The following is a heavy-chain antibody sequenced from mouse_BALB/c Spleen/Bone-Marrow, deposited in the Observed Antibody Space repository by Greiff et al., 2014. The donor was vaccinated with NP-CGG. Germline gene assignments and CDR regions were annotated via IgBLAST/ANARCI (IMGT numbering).Heavy chain of an antibody. CDR3: TRDGNFITTVVVDSDY. D-gene: IGHD1-1*01. CDR1: GYTFTDYE. V-gene: IGHV1-15*01. J-gene: IGHJ2*01. Sequence: VQLQQSGAELVRPGASVTLSCEASGYTFTDYEMHWVKQTPVHGLEWIGAIDPETGGTAYNQKFKGKATLTADKSSSTAYMELGSLTSEDSAVYYCTRDGNFITTVVVDSDYWGQGTTLTVSS. CDR2: IDPETGGT.